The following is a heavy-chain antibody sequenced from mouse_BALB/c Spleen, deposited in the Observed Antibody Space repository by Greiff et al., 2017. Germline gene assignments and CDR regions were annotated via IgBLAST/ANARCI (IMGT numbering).Heavy chain of an antibody. J-gene: IGHJ4*01. CDR1: GYTFTSYW. CDR3: ATSSMDY. CDR2: IAPGSGST. Sequence: DLVKPGASVKLSCKASGYTFTSYWINWIKQRPGQGLEWIGRIAPGSGSTYYNEMFKGKATLTVDTSSSTAYIHLSSLSSDDSAVYFCATSSMDYWGQGTSVTVSS. V-gene: IGHV1S41*01.